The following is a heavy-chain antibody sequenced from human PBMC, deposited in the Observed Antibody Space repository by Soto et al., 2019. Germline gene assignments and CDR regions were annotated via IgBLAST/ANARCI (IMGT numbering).Heavy chain of an antibody. Sequence: QGHLVQSGAEVKKPGASVKVSCKASGYTFTSYGITWVRQAPGQGLEWMGWISAHNGNTDYAQKLQGRVIVTRDTSTSTAYMELRSLGSDDTAVYYCARGRYGDYWGQGALVTVSS. CDR2: ISAHNGNT. V-gene: IGHV1-18*01. CDR1: GYTFTSYG. J-gene: IGHJ4*02. D-gene: IGHD1-1*01. CDR3: ARGRYGDY.